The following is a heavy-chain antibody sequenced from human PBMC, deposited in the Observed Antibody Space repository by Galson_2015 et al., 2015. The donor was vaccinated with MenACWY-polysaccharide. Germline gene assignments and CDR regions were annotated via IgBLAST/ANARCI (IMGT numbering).Heavy chain of an antibody. CDR3: ARDRITGDSRWEFDY. J-gene: IGHJ4*02. D-gene: IGHD7-27*01. CDR1: GFTFNRFS. CDR2: IGATGGDT. Sequence: SLRLSCAASGFTFNRFSMSWVRQAPMTGLEWVSGIGATGGDTHYADPVKGRFSISRDNSKNTLFLQMNSLRAEDTAIYYCARDRITGDSRWEFDYWGQGILVTVSA. V-gene: IGHV3-23*01.